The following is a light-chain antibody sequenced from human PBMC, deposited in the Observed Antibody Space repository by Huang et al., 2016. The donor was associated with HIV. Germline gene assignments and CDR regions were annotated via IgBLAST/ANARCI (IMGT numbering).Light chain of an antibody. CDR2: WAS. CDR1: QSVYSSSTSKDY. Sequence: DIMMTQSPDSLTVSLGERATLNCSSSQSVYSSSTSKDYMAWFQQKSGQPPRLLLFWASKREVGVPDRFTGSGSGTHFTLTIANLEAEDAAIYYCQQYYSSPQTFGLGTRVEV. V-gene: IGKV4-1*01. CDR3: QQYYSSPQT. J-gene: IGKJ4*01.